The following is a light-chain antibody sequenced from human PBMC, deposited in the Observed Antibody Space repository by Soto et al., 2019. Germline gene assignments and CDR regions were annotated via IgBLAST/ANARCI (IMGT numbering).Light chain of an antibody. CDR1: SSDVGGHNY. V-gene: IGLV2-14*01. Sequence: QSALTQPASVSGSPGQSITISCTGTSSDVGGHNYVSWYQQHPGKAPKLMIYDVSNRPSGVSNRFSGSKSGNTASLTISGLQAEDEADYYCSSYTSSSRYVFGTGTKLTVL. CDR2: DVS. CDR3: SSYTSSSRYV. J-gene: IGLJ1*01.